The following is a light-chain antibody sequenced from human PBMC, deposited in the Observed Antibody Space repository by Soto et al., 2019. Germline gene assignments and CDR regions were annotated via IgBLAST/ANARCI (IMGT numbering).Light chain of an antibody. V-gene: IGLV2-8*01. CDR1: SSHVGGYNY. J-gene: IGLJ1*01. Sequence: QSALTQPPSASGSPGQSVTISCTGTSSHVGGYNYVSWYQPHPGKAPKLMIYEVSKRPSGVPDRFSGSKSGNTASLTVSGLQAEDEAEYYCSSYAGSNNFEVFGTGTKLTVL. CDR2: EVS. CDR3: SSYAGSNNFEV.